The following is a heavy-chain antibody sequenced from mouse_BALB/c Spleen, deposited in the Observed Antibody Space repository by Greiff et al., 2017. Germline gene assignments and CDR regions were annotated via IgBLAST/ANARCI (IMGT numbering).Heavy chain of an antibody. D-gene: IGHD2-14*01. J-gene: IGHJ2*01. CDR1: GFNIKDTY. Sequence: QVQLQQSGAELVKPGASVKLSCTASGFNIKDTYMHWVKLRPGQGLEWIGDIYPGSGSTNYNEKFKGKATMTVDKSSSTAYMELARLTSEDSAIYYCARSNYRYDGDYWGQGTTLTVSS. CDR3: ARSNYRYDGDY. V-gene: IGHV1-55*01. CDR2: IYPGSGST.